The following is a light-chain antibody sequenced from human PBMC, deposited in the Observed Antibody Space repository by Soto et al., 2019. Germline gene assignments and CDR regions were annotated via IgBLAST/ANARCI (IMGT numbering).Light chain of an antibody. J-gene: IGKJ1*01. CDR1: QSVSSSD. Sequence: EIVLTQSPGTLSLSPGERVTLSCRASQSVSSSDLAWYQQQPGQAPRLLIYGASSRATGIPDRFSGSRSGIDFTLTISRLAPEDFAVYYCHHYGSSRTFGQGTKVEIK. CDR3: HHYGSSRT. V-gene: IGKV3-20*01. CDR2: GAS.